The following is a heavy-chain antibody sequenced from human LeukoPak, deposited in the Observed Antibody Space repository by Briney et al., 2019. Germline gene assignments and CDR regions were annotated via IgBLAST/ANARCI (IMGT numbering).Heavy chain of an antibody. J-gene: IGHJ3*02. CDR3: AKSGGYFDWSHAFDI. V-gene: IGHV3-30*18. CDR1: GFTFSSYS. Sequence: GGSLRLSCAASGFTFSSYSMNWVRQSPGKGLEWLAFISNDGRNKYYADSVKGRFTISRDNSKNTLYLQMNSLRAEDTAVYYCAKSGGYFDWSHAFDIWGQGTMVTVSS. D-gene: IGHD3-9*01. CDR2: ISNDGRNK.